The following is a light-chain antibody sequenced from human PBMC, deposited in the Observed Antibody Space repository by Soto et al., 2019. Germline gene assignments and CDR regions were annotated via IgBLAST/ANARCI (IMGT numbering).Light chain of an antibody. Sequence: IHMTQSPSSLYASVGDRLSITCRASQVITNDLGWYQQKPGKAPKRLIYAASTLQSGVPSRCSGSGSGTELTLPSSSLQPEDVATYYCLQLNTYPWTFGKGTKVDI. CDR1: QVITND. CDR2: AAS. V-gene: IGKV1-17*01. J-gene: IGKJ1*01. CDR3: LQLNTYPWT.